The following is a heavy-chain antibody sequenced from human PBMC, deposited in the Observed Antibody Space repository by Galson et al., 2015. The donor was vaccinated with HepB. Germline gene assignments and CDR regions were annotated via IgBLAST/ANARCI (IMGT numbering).Heavy chain of an antibody. V-gene: IGHV1-58*01. Sequence: SVKVSCKASGFTFSSSAVQWVRQARGQRLEWIGWIVVGSGSPTYAHKFQERVIITRDMSTSTAYMELSSLRSEDTAVYYCAARPIASTGGFDPWGQGTLVTVSS. CDR1: GFTFSSSA. CDR3: AARPIASTGGFDP. CDR2: IVVGSGSP. J-gene: IGHJ5*02. D-gene: IGHD6-13*01.